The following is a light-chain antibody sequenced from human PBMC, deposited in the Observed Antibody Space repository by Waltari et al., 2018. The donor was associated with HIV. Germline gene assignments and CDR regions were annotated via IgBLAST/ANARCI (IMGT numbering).Light chain of an antibody. V-gene: IGKV1-33*01. CDR1: QDISDS. Sequence: DIRMTQSLSSLSASLGDRVTIYCQAGQDISDSLNWYQQRPGKAPKLLIHASSTVTTGVPSRFSGSGGGSHFSLTIDSLQPEDFAMYVCQQYDDLPITFGQGTRLEI. CDR3: QQYDDLPIT. CDR2: ASS. J-gene: IGKJ5*01.